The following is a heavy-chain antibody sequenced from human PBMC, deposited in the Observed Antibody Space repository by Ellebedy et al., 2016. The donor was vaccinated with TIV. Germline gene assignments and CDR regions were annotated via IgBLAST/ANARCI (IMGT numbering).Heavy chain of an antibody. Sequence: SETLSLTXSVSDGSVNNRGYYWAWLRQPPGKGLEWIGHIHYTGSTDYNPSLKSRVTISVDTSKNHFSLIVASVAAADTAVYYCAGGTHYYYGWDVWGPGTTVIVS. V-gene: IGHV4-61*03. CDR2: IHYTGST. CDR1: DGSVNNRGYY. CDR3: AGGTHYYYGWDV. J-gene: IGHJ6*02.